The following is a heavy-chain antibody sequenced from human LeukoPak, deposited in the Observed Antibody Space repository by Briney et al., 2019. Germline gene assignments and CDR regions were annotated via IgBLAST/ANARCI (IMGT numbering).Heavy chain of an antibody. CDR3: ARGDSLYYYDSSGYLNY. D-gene: IGHD3-22*01. CDR2: IYSGGST. V-gene: IGHV3-66*01. CDR1: GFTFSSYA. J-gene: IGHJ4*02. Sequence: GRSLRLSCAASGFTFSSYAMHWVRQAPGKGLEWVSVIYSGGSTYYADSVKGRFTISRDNSKNTLYLQMNSLRAEDTAVYYCARGDSLYYYDSSGYLNYWGQGTLVTVSS.